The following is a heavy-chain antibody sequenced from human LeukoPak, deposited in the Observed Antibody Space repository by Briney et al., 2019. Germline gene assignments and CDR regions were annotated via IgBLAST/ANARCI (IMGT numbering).Heavy chain of an antibody. J-gene: IGHJ6*02. CDR1: GFTFSSYA. V-gene: IGHV3-30-3*01. D-gene: IGHD2-2*01. CDR2: ISYDGSNK. CDR3: ARDAPYCSSTSCLIQYYYYGMDV. Sequence: GRSLRLSCAASGFTFSSYAMHWVRQAPGKGLEWVAVISYDGSNKYYADSVKGRFTISRDNSKNTLYLQMNSLRAEDTAVYYCARDAPYCSSTSCLIQYYYYGMDVWGQGTTVTVSS.